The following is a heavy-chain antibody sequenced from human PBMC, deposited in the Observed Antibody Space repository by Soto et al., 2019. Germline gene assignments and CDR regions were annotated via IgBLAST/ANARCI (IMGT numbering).Heavy chain of an antibody. CDR3: ARRFYDFWSGYPFKDY. D-gene: IGHD3-3*01. Sequence: ASVKVSCTASGYTFTSYDINWVRQATGLGLEWMGWMNPNSGNTGYAQKFQGRVTMTRNTSISTAYMELSSLRSEDTAVYYCARRFYDFWSGYPFKDYWGHGTLVTVSS. CDR1: GYTFTSYD. V-gene: IGHV1-8*01. J-gene: IGHJ4*01. CDR2: MNPNSGNT.